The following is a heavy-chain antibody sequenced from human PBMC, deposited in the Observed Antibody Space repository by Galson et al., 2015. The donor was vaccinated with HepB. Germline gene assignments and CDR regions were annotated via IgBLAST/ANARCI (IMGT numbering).Heavy chain of an antibody. V-gene: IGHV3-30*18. Sequence: SLRLSCAASGFTFSNYGMHWVRQAPGKGLEWVAAISYDGSNKYYADSVKGRFTISRDNSKNTLYLQMNSLRAEDTAVYYCAKDFFGAGYMDVWGKGTTVTVSS. J-gene: IGHJ6*03. CDR1: GFTFSNYG. CDR2: ISYDGSNK. CDR3: AKDFFGAGYMDV. D-gene: IGHD3-10*01.